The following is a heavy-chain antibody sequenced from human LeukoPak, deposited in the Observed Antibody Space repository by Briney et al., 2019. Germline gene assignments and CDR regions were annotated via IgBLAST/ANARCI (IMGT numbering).Heavy chain of an antibody. CDR1: GFTFDDYA. CDR2: ISWNSGSI. J-gene: IGHJ3*02. Sequence: PGRSLRLSCAASGFTFDDYAMHWVRQAPGKGLEWVSGISWNSGSIGYADSVKGRFTISRDNAKNSLYLQMNSLRAEDTALYYCAKEVGPIHLERSRAFDIWGQGTMVTVSS. CDR3: AKEVGPIHLERSRAFDI. V-gene: IGHV3-9*01. D-gene: IGHD1-1*01.